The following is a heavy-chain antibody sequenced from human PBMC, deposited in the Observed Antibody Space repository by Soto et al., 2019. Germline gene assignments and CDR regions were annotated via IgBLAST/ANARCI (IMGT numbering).Heavy chain of an antibody. CDR3: ARDYCGGDCYSPNSYGMDV. Sequence: PGWSLRLSCAASGFTFSSYAMHWVRQAPGKGLEWVAVIPYDGSNKYYADSVKGRFTISRDNSKNTLYLQMNSLRAEDTAVYYCARDYCGGDCYSPNSYGMDVGGQGVKVTV. V-gene: IGHV3-30-3*01. CDR2: IPYDGSNK. CDR1: GFTFSSYA. D-gene: IGHD2-21*02. J-gene: IGHJ6*02.